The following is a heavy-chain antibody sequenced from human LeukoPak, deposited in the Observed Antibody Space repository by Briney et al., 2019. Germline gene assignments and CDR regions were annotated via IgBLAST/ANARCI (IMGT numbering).Heavy chain of an antibody. D-gene: IGHD1-26*01. V-gene: IGHV1-46*01. CDR2: INPSGGST. Sequence: GASVKVSCKASGYTFTSYYMHWVRQAPGQGLEWMGIINPSGGSTSYAQKFQGRVTMTRDTSTSTVYMELSSLRSEDTAVYYCARADSGSYYTSGIDYWGQGTLVTVSS. CDR1: GYTFTSYY. CDR3: ARADSGSYYTSGIDY. J-gene: IGHJ4*02.